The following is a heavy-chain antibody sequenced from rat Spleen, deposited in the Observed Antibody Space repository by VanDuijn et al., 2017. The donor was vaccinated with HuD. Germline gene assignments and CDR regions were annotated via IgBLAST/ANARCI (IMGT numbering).Heavy chain of an antibody. J-gene: IGHJ3*01. CDR1: GHSITSSYR. CDR2: INSEGST. D-gene: IGHD1-12*02. Sequence: EVQLQESGPGLVKPSQSLSLTCSVTGHSITSSYRWNWIRKFPGNKLEWMGYINSEGSTNYNPSLKSRISITRDTSKNQFFLQLSSVTTEDTATYYCARSDGTHYYLPFADWGQGTLVTVSS. CDR3: ARSDGTHYYLPFAD. V-gene: IGHV3-3*01.